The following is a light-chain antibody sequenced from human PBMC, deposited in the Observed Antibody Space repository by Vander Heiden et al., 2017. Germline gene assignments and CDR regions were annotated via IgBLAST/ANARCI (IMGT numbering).Light chain of an antibody. CDR2: AAS. J-gene: IGKJ4*01. CDR3: QQSYSTPLT. Sequence: DIQMTQSPSSLSASVGDRVTITCRASQSISTYFNWYQQKPGKAPKLLISAASSLQSGVPSRFSGSGSGTDFTLTISSLQPEDFATYYCQQSYSTPLTFGGGTKVEIK. CDR1: QSISTY. V-gene: IGKV1-39*01.